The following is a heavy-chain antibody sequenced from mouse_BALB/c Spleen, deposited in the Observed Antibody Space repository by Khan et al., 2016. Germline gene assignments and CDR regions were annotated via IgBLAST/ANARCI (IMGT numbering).Heavy chain of an antibody. Sequence: DLVKPGASVKLSCKASGYTFTSYWINWIKQRPGQGLEWIGRIAPGSGSTYYNEMFKGKATLTVDTSSSTAYIQLSSLSSEDSAVYCCARSTMITRGYFDVWGAGTTVTVSS. V-gene: IGHV1S41*01. J-gene: IGHJ1*01. CDR2: IAPGSGST. CDR3: ARSTMITRGYFDV. CDR1: GYTFTSYW. D-gene: IGHD2-4*01.